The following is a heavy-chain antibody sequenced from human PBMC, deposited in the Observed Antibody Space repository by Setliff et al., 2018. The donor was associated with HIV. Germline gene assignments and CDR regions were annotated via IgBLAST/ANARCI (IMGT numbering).Heavy chain of an antibody. CDR1: GYNFARYW. Sequence: GESLKISCKGSGYNFARYWIGWVRQMPGKGLEWMGTIYPTDSDTKYNPSFQGQVSISADRSISTTYLQWSSLRASDTAMYFCAKAGGDSWGQGTLVTVSS. CDR3: AKAGGDS. J-gene: IGHJ5*01. CDR2: IYPTDSDT. V-gene: IGHV5-51*01. D-gene: IGHD3-10*01.